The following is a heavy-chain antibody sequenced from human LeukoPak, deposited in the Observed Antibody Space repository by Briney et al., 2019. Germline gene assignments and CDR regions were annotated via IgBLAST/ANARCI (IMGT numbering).Heavy chain of an antibody. Sequence: SGTLSLTCAVSGGSISSSNWWSWVRQPPGKGLEWIGEIYHSGSTNYNPSLKSRVTISVDKSKNQFSLKLSSVTAADTAVYYCASWRYVVRGASAFDIWGQGTMVTVSS. CDR3: ASWRYVVRGASAFDI. CDR2: IYHSGST. CDR1: GGSISSSNW. J-gene: IGHJ3*02. V-gene: IGHV4-4*02. D-gene: IGHD3-10*01.